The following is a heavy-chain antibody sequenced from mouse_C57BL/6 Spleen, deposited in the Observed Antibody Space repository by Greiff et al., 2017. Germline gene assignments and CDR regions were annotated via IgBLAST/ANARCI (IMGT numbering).Heavy chain of an antibody. Sequence: QVQLQQSGTELVKPGASVKLSCKASGYTFTSYWMHWVKQRPGKGLEWIGNINPSNGGTNYNEKFKSKATLSVDKSSSTAYMQLSCLTSEDSAVYYCAIEDCYSNYVRNDWAFAYWGQGTSVTVSS. D-gene: IGHD2-5*01. CDR2: INPSNGGT. CDR1: GYTFTSYW. CDR3: AIEDCYSNYVRNDWAFAY. V-gene: IGHV1-53*01. J-gene: IGHJ4*01.